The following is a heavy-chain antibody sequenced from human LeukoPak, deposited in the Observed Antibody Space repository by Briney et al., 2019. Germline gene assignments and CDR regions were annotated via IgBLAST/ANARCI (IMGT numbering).Heavy chain of an antibody. CDR3: ARGRITMVRGVIITCWFDP. J-gene: IGHJ5*02. Sequence: ALVKVSCKASGYTFTGYYMHWVRQAPGQGLEWMGWINPNSGGTNYAQKFQGRVTMTRDTSISTAYMELSRLRSDDTAVYYCARGRITMVRGVIITCWFDPWGQGTLVTVSS. V-gene: IGHV1-2*02. CDR2: INPNSGGT. D-gene: IGHD3-10*01. CDR1: GYTFTGYY.